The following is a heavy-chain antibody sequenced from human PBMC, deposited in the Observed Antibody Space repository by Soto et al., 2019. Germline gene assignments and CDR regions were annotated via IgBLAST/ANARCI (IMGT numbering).Heavy chain of an antibody. J-gene: IGHJ6*02. V-gene: IGHV1-58*01. CDR1: GFTFTSSA. Sequence: SVKVSCKASGFTFTSSAVQWVRQARGQRLEWIGWIVVGSGNTNYAQKFQERVTITRDMSTSTAYMELSSLRSEDTAVYYCAKQGGVDMITFGGVIVMPLPYYYYGMDVWGQGTTVTVSS. D-gene: IGHD3-16*02. CDR2: IVVGSGNT. CDR3: AKQGGVDMITFGGVIVMPLPYYYYGMDV.